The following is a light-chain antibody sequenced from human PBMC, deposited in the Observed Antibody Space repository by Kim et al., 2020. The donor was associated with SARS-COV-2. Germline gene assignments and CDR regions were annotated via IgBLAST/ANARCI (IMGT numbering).Light chain of an antibody. CDR3: CSYAGSYTV. Sequence: QSALTQPRSVSGSPGQSVTISCTGTSSDVGGYNYVSWYQQHPGKAPKLMIYDVSKRPSGVPDRFSGSKSGNTASLTISGLQAEDEAAYYCCSYAGSYTVFGGGTQLTVL. CDR2: DVS. J-gene: IGLJ2*01. V-gene: IGLV2-11*01. CDR1: SSDVGGYNY.